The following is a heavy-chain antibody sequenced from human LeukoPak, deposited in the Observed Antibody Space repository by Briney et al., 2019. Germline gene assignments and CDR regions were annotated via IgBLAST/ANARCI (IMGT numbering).Heavy chain of an antibody. J-gene: IGHJ5*02. CDR3: ARHIDTACYWLDP. V-gene: IGHV4-59*08. Sequence: ETLSLTCRVSIRGYYWSWVRQPPGKGLGWIGSIHYSGTTNYNPSFKGRVTISVDTSKNQLSLQLTSVTAADTAIYYCARHIDTACYWLDPWGQGALVTVSS. CDR2: IHYSGTT. CDR1: IRGYY. D-gene: IGHD2-15*01.